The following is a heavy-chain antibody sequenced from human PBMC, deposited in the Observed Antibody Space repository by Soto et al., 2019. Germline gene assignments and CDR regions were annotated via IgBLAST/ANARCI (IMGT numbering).Heavy chain of an antibody. J-gene: IGHJ3*02. CDR2: IGSSSDYI. D-gene: IGHD3-3*01. Sequence: PGGSLRLSCAASGFAFMSYSMNWVRQAPGKGLAWVSSIGSSSDYIYYADSLKGRFTISRDNAKNSLYLEMNSLRAEDTAVYYCARRITIFGVANDAFDIWGQGTMVTVSS. CDR1: GFAFMSYS. CDR3: ARRITIFGVANDAFDI. V-gene: IGHV3-21*01.